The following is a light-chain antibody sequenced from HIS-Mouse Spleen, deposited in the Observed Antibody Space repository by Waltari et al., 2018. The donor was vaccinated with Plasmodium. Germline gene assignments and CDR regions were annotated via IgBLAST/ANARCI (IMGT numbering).Light chain of an antibody. CDR2: AAS. CDR3: QQSYSTPPT. J-gene: IGKJ4*01. Sequence: DIQMTQSPSSLSASVGDRVTITCRASQSISSYLNWYQQKPGNAPKLLIYAASSLQIGVPSRFSGSGSGTDFTLTISSLQPEDFATYYCQQSYSTPPTFGGGTKVEIK. V-gene: IGKV1-39*01. CDR1: QSISSY.